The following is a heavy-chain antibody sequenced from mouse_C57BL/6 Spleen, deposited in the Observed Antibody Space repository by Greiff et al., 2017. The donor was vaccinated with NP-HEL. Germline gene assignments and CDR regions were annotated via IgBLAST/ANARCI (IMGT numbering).Heavy chain of an antibody. J-gene: IGHJ1*03. CDR1: GFTFSDAW. D-gene: IGHD1-1*01. CDR3: TRGTTVVEWYFDV. Sequence: EVKLMESGGGLVQPGGSMKLSCAASGFTFSDAWMDWVRQSPEKGLEWVAEIRNKANNHATYYAESVKGRFTISRDDSKSSVYLQMNSLRAEDTGIYYCTRGTTVVEWYFDVWGTGTTVTVSS. V-gene: IGHV6-6*01. CDR2: IRNKANNHAT.